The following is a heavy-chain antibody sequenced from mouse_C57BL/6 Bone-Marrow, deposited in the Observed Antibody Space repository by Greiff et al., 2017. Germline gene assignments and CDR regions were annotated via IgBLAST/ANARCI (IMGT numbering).Heavy chain of an antibody. CDR2: IHPNSGST. D-gene: IGHD2-4*01. J-gene: IGHJ3*01. CDR3: ARGVYYDYEFAY. Sequence: VQLQQPGAELVKPGASVKLSCKASGYTFTSYWMHWVKQRPGQGLEWIGMIHPNSGSTNYNEKFKSKATLTVDKSSSTAYMQLSSLTSEDSAVYYCARGVYYDYEFAYWGQGTLVTVSA. CDR1: GYTFTSYW. V-gene: IGHV1-64*01.